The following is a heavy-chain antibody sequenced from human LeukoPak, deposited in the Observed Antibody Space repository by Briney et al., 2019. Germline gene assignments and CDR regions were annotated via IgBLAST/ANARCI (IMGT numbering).Heavy chain of an antibody. Sequence: ASVKVSCKASGYTFTGYYIHWVRQAPGQGLEWMGWINPNSGGTNYAQKFQGRVTMTRDTSISTAYMELSRLRSDDTAVYYCALLRITIFGVVISEIDYWGQGTLVTVSS. CDR1: GYTFTGYY. V-gene: IGHV1-2*02. D-gene: IGHD3-3*01. CDR2: INPNSGGT. J-gene: IGHJ4*02. CDR3: ALLRITIFGVVISEIDY.